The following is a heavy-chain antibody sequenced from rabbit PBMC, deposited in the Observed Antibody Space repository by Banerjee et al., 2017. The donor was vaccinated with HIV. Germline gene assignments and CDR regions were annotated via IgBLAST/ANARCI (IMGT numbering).Heavy chain of an antibody. V-gene: IGHV1S40*01. CDR2: IDTGWSGTA. Sequence: QSLEESGGDLVKPGASLTLTCSASGFDLVAYYHMCWVRQAPGKGLEWIACIDTGWSGTAYYASWAKGRFTISKTSSTTVTLQLTSLTAADTATYFCARDYGLWGPGTLVTVS. CDR3: ARDYGL. CDR1: GFDLVAYYH. D-gene: IGHD6-1*01. J-gene: IGHJ4*01.